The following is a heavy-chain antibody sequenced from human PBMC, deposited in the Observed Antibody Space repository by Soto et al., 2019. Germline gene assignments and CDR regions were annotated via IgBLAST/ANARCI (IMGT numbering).Heavy chain of an antibody. CDR2: ISSSSSYI. CDR1: GFTFSSYS. J-gene: IGHJ6*02. D-gene: IGHD4-17*01. V-gene: IGHV3-21*01. CDR3: AKDRPDNTVTHPYYYYYYGMDV. Sequence: LRLSCAASGFTFSSYSMNWVRQAPGKGLEWVSSISSSSSYIYYADSVKGRFTISRDNAKNTLYLQMNSLRAEDTAVYYCAKDRPDNTVTHPYYYYYYGMDVWGQGTTVTVSS.